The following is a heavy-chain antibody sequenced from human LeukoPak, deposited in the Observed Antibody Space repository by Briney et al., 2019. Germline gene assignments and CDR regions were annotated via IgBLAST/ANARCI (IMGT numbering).Heavy chain of an antibody. V-gene: IGHV3-7*01. J-gene: IGHJ3*01. CDR2: IKQDGSEK. Sequence: GGSLRLSCAASGFTFSSYWMSWVRQTPGKGLEWVANIKQDGSEKYYVDSVKGRFTISRDNTKNSLYLQMNSLRAEDTAVYYCASYTATADAADLWGQGTMVTVSS. CDR3: ASYTATADAADL. CDR1: GFTFSSYW.